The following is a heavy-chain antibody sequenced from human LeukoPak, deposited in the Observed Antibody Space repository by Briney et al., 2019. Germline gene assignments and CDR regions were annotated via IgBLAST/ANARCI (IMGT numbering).Heavy chain of an antibody. Sequence: SETLSLTCTVSGGSISSGSYYWSWIRQPAGKGLEWIGRIYTSGSTNYNPSLKSRVTISVDTSKNQFSLKLSSVTAADTAVYYCASADYDFWSGQLYFDYWGQGTLVTVSS. J-gene: IGHJ4*02. CDR2: IYTSGST. D-gene: IGHD3-3*01. CDR3: ASADYDFWSGQLYFDY. CDR1: GGSISSGSYY. V-gene: IGHV4-61*02.